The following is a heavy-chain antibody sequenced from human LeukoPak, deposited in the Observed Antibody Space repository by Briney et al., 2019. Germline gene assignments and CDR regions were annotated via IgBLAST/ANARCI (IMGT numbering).Heavy chain of an antibody. CDR3: AKDRPNFYETSGSYYKMKGDF. D-gene: IGHD3-10*01. CDR2: ITSSGRTP. Sequence: PGDSLRLSCEASGFTFNTHAMRWVRQAPGKGLEWVASITSSGRTPLYTDSVRGRFIISRDNSKNTLYLQMNSLTGDDSAVYYCAKDRPNFYETSGSYYKMKGDFWGQGSLVTVSS. J-gene: IGHJ4*02. V-gene: IGHV3-23*01. CDR1: GFTFNTHA.